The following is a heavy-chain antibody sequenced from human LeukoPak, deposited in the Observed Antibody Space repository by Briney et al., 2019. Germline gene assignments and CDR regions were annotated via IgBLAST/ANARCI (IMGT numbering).Heavy chain of an antibody. V-gene: IGHV3-23*01. CDR1: GFTFSSYA. J-gene: IGHJ4*02. CDR3: AKGLLWFGETKSYFDY. CDR2: ISGSGGST. Sequence: PGGSLRPSCAASGFTFSSYAMSWVRQAPGKGLEWVSAISGSGGSTYYADSVKGRFTISRDNSKNTLYLQMNSLRAEDTAVYYCAKGLLWFGETKSYFDYWGQGTLVTVSS. D-gene: IGHD3-10*01.